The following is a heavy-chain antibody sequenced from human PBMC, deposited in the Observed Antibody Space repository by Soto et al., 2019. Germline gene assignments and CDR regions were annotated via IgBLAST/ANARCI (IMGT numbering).Heavy chain of an antibody. D-gene: IGHD3-10*01. CDR1: GGSISSYY. J-gene: IGHJ5*02. Sequence: SETRSLTCSVSGGSISSYYWSGSRQPPGKGLEWIGYIYYSGSTNYNPSLKSRVTISVDTSKNQFSLKLSSVTAADTAVYYCARYGSGSSVWFDPWGQGTLVTVS. V-gene: IGHV4-59*01. CDR2: IYYSGST. CDR3: ARYGSGSSVWFDP.